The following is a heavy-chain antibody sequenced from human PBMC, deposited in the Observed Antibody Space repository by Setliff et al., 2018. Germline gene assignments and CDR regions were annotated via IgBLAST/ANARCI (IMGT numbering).Heavy chain of an antibody. CDR2: IRSKAYGGTT. CDR3: TRGPPAAAGTGFLKN. J-gene: IGHJ4*02. D-gene: IGHD6-13*01. V-gene: IGHV3-49*04. Sequence: PGGSLRLSCTASGFTLGDYAMSWVRQAPGKGLEWVGFIRSKAYGGTTEYAASVKGRFTISRDDSKSIAYLQMNSLKTEDTAVYYCTRGPPAAAGTGFLKNWGQGTLVTVSS. CDR1: GFTLGDYA.